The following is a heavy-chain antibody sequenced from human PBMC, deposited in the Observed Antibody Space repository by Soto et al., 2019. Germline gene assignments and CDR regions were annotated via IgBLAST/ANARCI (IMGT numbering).Heavy chain of an antibody. CDR2: MNPNSGNT. Sequence: ASVKVSCKASGYTFTSYDIHWVRQATGQGLEWMGWMNPNSGNTGYAQKFQGRVTMTRNTSISTAYMELSSLRSEDTAVYYCARGQVVYYDSSGYPWYYGMDVWG. V-gene: IGHV1-8*01. CDR1: GYTFTSYD. J-gene: IGHJ6*02. CDR3: ARGQVVYYDSSGYPWYYGMDV. D-gene: IGHD3-22*01.